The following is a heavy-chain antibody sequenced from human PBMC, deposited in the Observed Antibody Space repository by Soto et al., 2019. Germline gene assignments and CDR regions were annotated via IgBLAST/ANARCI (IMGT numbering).Heavy chain of an antibody. Sequence: GGSLRLSCAASGFTFSSYAMSWVRQAPGKGLEWVSAISGSDNSTYYADSVKGRFTLSRDNSKNTLYLQMSSLRADATAVYYCAPMGVWGQGTTVTVSS. CDR3: APMGV. CDR2: ISGSDNST. CDR1: GFTFSSYA. J-gene: IGHJ6*02. V-gene: IGHV3-23*01.